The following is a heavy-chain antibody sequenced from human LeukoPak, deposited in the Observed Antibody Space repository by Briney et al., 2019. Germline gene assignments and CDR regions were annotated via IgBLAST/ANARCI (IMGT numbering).Heavy chain of an antibody. V-gene: IGHV3-73*01. CDR2: IRTKSNDYAT. CDR3: TTGPERRITIFGVVIRNKHFDY. CDR1: GFIVSGSA. J-gene: IGHJ4*02. Sequence: GGSLRLSCAASGFIVSGSAVHWVRQISGKGLEWLGRIRTKSNDYATQYSASVKGRFTISRDDSKNRAYLQMNSLKTEDTAVYYCTTGPERRITIFGVVIRNKHFDYWGQGTLVTVSS. D-gene: IGHD3-3*01.